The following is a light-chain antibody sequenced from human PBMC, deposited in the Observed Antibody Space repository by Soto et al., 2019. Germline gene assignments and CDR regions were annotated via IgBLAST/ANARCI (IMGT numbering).Light chain of an antibody. CDR3: SSYTSSSTSHVV. V-gene: IGLV2-14*01. CDR2: DVS. Sequence: QSALTQPASVSGSPGQSITISCTGTSSDVGGYNYVSWYQQHPGKAPKLMIYDVSNRPSGVSNRFSGSKSGNTASLTISGLQAEDEADDYCSSYTSSSTSHVVFGGGTKLTVL. J-gene: IGLJ2*01. CDR1: SSDVGGYNY.